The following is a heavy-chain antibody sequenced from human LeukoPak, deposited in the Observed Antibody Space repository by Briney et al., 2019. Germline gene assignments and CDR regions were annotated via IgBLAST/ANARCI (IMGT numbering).Heavy chain of an antibody. D-gene: IGHD6-13*01. J-gene: IGHJ4*02. CDR1: GFTFSSYG. CDR2: IWYDGSNK. V-gene: IGHV3-33*01. Sequence: GSLRLSCAASGFTFSSYGMHWVRQAPGKGLEWVAVIWYDGSNKYYADSVKGRFTISRDNSKNTLYLQMNSLRAEDTAVYYCARDLTYSTDGSVYFDYWGQGTLVTVSS. CDR3: ARDLTYSTDGSVYFDY.